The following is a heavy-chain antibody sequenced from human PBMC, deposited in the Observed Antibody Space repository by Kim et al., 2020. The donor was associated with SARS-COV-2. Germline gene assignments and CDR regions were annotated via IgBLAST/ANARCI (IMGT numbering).Heavy chain of an antibody. CDR3: AKGGSIVRGISSHPFDI. Sequence: GGSLRLSCAASGFTFSSFAMGWVRQAPGEGLEWVSSISDSGRSTYYADSVKGRFIISRDNSQNTLYVQMNSLRADDTAVYYCAKGGSIVRGISSHPFDIWGQGTMVTISS. D-gene: IGHD3-10*01. CDR1: GFTFSSFA. CDR2: ISDSGRST. J-gene: IGHJ3*02. V-gene: IGHV3-23*01.